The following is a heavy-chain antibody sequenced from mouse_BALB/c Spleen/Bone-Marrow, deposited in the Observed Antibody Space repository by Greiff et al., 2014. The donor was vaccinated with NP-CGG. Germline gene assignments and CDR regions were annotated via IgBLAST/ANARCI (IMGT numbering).Heavy chain of an antibody. J-gene: IGHJ3*01. Sequence: QVQLKESGAELVKPGATVKLSCKASGYTFTSYYMYWVKQRPGQGLEWIGGINPSNGGTNFNEKFKSKATLTVDKSSSTAYMQLSSLTSEDSAVYYCTRSYCAKEGAWFAYWGQGTLVTVSA. CDR3: TRSYCAKEGAWFAY. CDR1: GYTFTSYY. CDR2: INPSNGGT. V-gene: IGHV1S81*02. D-gene: IGHD1-1*01.